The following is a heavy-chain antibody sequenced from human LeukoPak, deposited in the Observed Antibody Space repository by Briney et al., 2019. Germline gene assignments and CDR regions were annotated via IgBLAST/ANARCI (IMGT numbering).Heavy chain of an antibody. J-gene: IGHJ4*02. V-gene: IGHV3-23*01. CDR2: ISGSGGRT. Sequence: GGSLRLSCAASGFTSSSYEMNWVRQAPGKGLEWVSSISGSGGRTHYADSVRGRFTISRDNSKNTLYLQMNSLRADDTAVYYCAKTPLAVAPGDFFDYWGQGTLVTVSS. D-gene: IGHD6-19*01. CDR3: AKTPLAVAPGDFFDY. CDR1: GFTSSSYE.